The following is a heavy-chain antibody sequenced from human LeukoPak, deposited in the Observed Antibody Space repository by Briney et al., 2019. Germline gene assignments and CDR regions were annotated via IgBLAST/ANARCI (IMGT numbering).Heavy chain of an antibody. CDR1: GYTFTDYG. V-gene: IGHV1-18*01. CDR3: ARDYGGRLTMVRGVHSDKNWFDH. Sequence: GASVTVSCKASGYTFTDYGVSWVRQAPGQGLEWMGWVSTYNGGTAYAQTFQGRVTMTTDTSTNTAYMELRSLRSDDTALYYCARDYGGRLTMVRGVHSDKNWFDHWGQGTLVTVSS. D-gene: IGHD3-10*01. J-gene: IGHJ5*02. CDR2: VSTYNGGT.